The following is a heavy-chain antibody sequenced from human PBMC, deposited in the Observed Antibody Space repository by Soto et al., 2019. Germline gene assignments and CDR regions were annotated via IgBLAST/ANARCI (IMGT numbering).Heavy chain of an antibody. CDR1: GFTFSSYG. D-gene: IGHD1-26*01. J-gene: IGHJ3*02. Sequence: QVQLVESGGGVVQPGRSLRLSCAASGFTFSSYGMHWVRQAPGKGLEWVAVISYDGSNKYYADSVKGRFTISRDNSKNTQYLQMNSLRAEDTAVYYCAKKQWELLLEDAFDIWGQGTMVTVSS. CDR2: ISYDGSNK. CDR3: AKKQWELLLEDAFDI. V-gene: IGHV3-30*18.